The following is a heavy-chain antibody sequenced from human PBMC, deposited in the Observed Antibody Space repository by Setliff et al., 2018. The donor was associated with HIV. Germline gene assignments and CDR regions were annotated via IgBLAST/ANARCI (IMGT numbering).Heavy chain of an antibody. CDR2: VYTSGST. CDR1: GGSISSDY. Sequence: SETLSLTCTVSGGSISSDYWNWVRQPAGKGLEWIGRVYTSGSTNYNPSLKSRVTISADTSKNKFSLKLNSVIVADTAVYYCARGGYHGFGSYGDYWGQGTRVTVSS. D-gene: IGHD3-10*01. J-gene: IGHJ4*02. V-gene: IGHV4-4*07. CDR3: ARGGYHGFGSYGDY.